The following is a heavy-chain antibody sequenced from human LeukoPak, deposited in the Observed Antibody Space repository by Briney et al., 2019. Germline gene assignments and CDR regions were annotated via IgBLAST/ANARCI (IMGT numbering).Heavy chain of an antibody. D-gene: IGHD6-13*01. Sequence: ETLTLTCTVSGGSFDKYYWRWVRQPPGEGLEWIGHILYSGSTSYRPSLTSRVSNYPDTSRRHFSLKLTTVTAADTDVYFCARYLELGYWGQGILVTVSS. CDR1: GGSFDKYY. CDR2: ILYSGST. CDR3: ARYLELGY. J-gene: IGHJ4*02. V-gene: IGHV4-59*01.